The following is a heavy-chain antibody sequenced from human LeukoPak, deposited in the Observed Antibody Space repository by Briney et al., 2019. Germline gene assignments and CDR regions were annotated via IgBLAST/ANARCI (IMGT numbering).Heavy chain of an antibody. CDR1: GFTFSSYS. D-gene: IGHD2-15*01. Sequence: GGSLRLSCAASGFTFSSYSMNWVRQAPGKGLEWVSSISSSSSYIYYADSVKGRFTISRDNAKNSLYLQMNSLRAEDTAVYYCAKDSVGYSSGGSCQSGYDYWGQGTLVTVSS. V-gene: IGHV3-21*01. CDR2: ISSSSSYI. J-gene: IGHJ4*02. CDR3: AKDSVGYSSGGSCQSGYDY.